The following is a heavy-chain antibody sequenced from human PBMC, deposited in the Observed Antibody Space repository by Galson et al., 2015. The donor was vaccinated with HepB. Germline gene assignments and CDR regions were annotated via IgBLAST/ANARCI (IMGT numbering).Heavy chain of an antibody. D-gene: IGHD2-8*01. CDR2: IYYSGST. Sequence: QVQLQESGPGLVKPSQTLSLTCTVSGGSISSGDYYWSWIRQPPGKGLEWIGYIYYSGSTYYNPSLKSRVTISVDTSKNQFSLKLSSVTAADTAVYYCARGRGVYCTNGVCILNWFDPWGQGTLVTVSS. CDR3: ARGRGVYCTNGVCILNWFDP. CDR1: GGSISSGDYY. V-gene: IGHV4-30-4*01. J-gene: IGHJ5*02.